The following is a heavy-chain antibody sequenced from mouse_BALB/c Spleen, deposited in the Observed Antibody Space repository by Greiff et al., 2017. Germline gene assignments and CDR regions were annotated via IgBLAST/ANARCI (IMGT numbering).Heavy chain of an antibody. D-gene: IGHD2-1*01. V-gene: IGHV3-2*02. CDR3: AREDGNYGFAY. CDR2: ISYSGST. J-gene: IGHJ3*01. Sequence: EVKLQESGPGLVKPSQSLSLTCTVTGYSITSYYAWNWIRQFPGNQLEWMCYISYSGSTSYNPSLKSRISITRDTSKNPFFLQLNSVTTEDTATYYCAREDGNYGFAYWGQGTLVTVSA. CDR1: GYSITSYYA.